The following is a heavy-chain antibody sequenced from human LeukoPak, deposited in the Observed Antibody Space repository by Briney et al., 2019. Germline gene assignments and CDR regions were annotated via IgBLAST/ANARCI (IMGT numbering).Heavy chain of an antibody. CDR3: AKGERYCSSTSCYGIFY. CDR1: GFTFSSYG. V-gene: IGHV3-30*18. D-gene: IGHD2-2*01. Sequence: PGRSLRLSCAASGFTFSSYGMHWVRQAPGKGLEWVAVISYDGSNKYYADSVKGRFTISRDNSKNTLYLQMNSLRAEDTAVYYCAKGERYCSSTSCYGIFYWGKGTLVTVSS. CDR2: ISYDGSNK. J-gene: IGHJ4*02.